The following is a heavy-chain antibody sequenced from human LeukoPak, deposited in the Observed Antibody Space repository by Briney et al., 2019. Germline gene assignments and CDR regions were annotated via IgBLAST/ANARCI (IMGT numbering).Heavy chain of an antibody. CDR2: ISTDGSST. Sequence: PGGSLRLSCAASGFTFSIFWMHWVRQAPGKGLVWVSRISTDGSSTSYADSVKGRFTISRDNAKNTLYLQMNSLRAGDTAVYYCARKPAPADWGKGPLVTVS. CDR3: ARKPAPAD. V-gene: IGHV3-74*01. CDR1: GFTFSIFW. J-gene: IGHJ4*02. D-gene: IGHD6-25*01.